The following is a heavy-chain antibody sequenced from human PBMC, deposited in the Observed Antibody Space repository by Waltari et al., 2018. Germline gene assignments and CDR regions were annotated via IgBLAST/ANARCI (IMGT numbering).Heavy chain of an antibody. J-gene: IGHJ5*02. CDR3: ARLGSLRYNWFDP. CDR1: GFTFSSYS. V-gene: IGHV3-48*04. CDR2: ISRSSSTI. D-gene: IGHD7-27*01. Sequence: EVQLVESGGGLVQPGGSLRLSCAASGFTFSSYSMNWVRQAPGKGLEWVSYISRSSSTIYYADSVKGRFTISRDNAKNSLYLQMNSLRAEDTAVYYCARLGSLRYNWFDPWGQGTLVTVSS.